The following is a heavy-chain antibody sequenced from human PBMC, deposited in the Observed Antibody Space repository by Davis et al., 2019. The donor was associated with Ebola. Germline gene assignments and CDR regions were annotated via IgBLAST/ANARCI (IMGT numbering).Heavy chain of an antibody. Sequence: GESLKISCAASGFTFSSYAMSWVRQAPGTGLEWVSGISGSGGSTYYADSVKGRFTISRDNSKNTLYLQMNSLRAEDTAVYYCAKIPGSIAVSGWFDPWGQGTLVTVSS. CDR3: AKIPGSIAVSGWFDP. CDR2: ISGSGGST. CDR1: GFTFSSYA. D-gene: IGHD6-6*01. V-gene: IGHV3-23*01. J-gene: IGHJ5*02.